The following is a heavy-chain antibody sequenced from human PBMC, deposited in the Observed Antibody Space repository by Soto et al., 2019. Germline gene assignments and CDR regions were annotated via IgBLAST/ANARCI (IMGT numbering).Heavy chain of an antibody. CDR1: GYSFTHYW. D-gene: IGHD2-15*01. J-gene: IGHJ6*02. V-gene: IGHV5-10-1*01. Sequence: PGESMKISCRGAGYSFTHYWISRMRQKPGKGLEWMGRIDPSASYTNSSPSFQGHVTISADKSISTAYLQWSSLKASDTAMYYCATGIRGYCSGGSCYTGGYYYYGMDVWGQGTTVTVSS. CDR2: IDPSASYT. CDR3: ATGIRGYCSGGSCYTGGYYYYGMDV.